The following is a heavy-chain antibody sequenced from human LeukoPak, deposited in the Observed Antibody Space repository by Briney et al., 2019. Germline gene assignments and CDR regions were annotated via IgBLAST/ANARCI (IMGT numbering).Heavy chain of an antibody. V-gene: IGHV3-23*01. CDR1: GFTFSSYA. J-gene: IGHJ6*03. D-gene: IGHD3-16*01. CDR3: AKGPYRDSNYYMDV. CDR2: ITGSGTET. Sequence: GGSLRLSCAASGFTFSSYAMSWVRQAPGKGLEWVSVITGSGTETNYANSAKGRFTISRDNSKNTLYLQMNSLRAEDTALYYCAKGPYRDSNYYMDVWGKGTTITAFS.